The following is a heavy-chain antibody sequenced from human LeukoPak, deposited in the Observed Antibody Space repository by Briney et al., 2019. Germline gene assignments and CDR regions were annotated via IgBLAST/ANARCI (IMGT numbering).Heavy chain of an antibody. V-gene: IGHV3-64D*06. CDR3: AKGKLLWFGELFPYGMDV. CDR1: GFTFSSYA. D-gene: IGHD3-10*01. CDR2: ISSNGGST. Sequence: GGSLRLSCSASGFTFSSYAMHWVRQAPGKGLEYVSAISSNGGSTYYADSVKGRFTISRDNSKNTLYLQMSSLRAEDTAVYYCAKGKLLWFGELFPYGMDVWGKGTTVTVFS. J-gene: IGHJ6*04.